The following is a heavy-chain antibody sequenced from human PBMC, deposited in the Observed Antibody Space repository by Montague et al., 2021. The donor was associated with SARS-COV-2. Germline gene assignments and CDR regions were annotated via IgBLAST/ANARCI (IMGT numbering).Heavy chain of an antibody. Sequence: PALVKPTKTLTLTCTFSGFSLSTSGVGVGWICQPPGKALEWLALIYWDDDKRYSPSLRSRLIITKDTSKNQVVLTMTNMDPVDTATYYCEHRRPGSGSYYFDYWGQGTLVTVSS. D-gene: IGHD3-10*01. CDR1: GFSLSTSGVG. CDR2: IYWDDDK. V-gene: IGHV2-5*02. CDR3: EHRRPGSGSYYFDY. J-gene: IGHJ4*02.